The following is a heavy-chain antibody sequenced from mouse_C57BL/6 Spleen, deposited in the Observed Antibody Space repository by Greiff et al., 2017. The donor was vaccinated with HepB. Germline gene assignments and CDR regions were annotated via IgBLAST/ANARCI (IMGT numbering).Heavy chain of an antibody. CDR2: ISDGGSYT. Sequence: EVQLVESGGGLVKPGGSLKLSCAASGFTFSSYAMSWVRQTPEKRLEWVATISDGGSYTYYPDNVKGRFTISRDNAKNNLYLQMSHLKSEDTAMYYCAREGLAYWGQGTLVTVS. J-gene: IGHJ3*01. CDR1: GFTFSSYA. V-gene: IGHV5-4*01. CDR3: AREGLAY.